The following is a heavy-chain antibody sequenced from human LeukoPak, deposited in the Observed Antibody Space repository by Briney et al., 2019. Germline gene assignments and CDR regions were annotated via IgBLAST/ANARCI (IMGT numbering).Heavy chain of an antibody. CDR3: ARVVVPAAIDWFDP. CDR1: GGSISDSTYS. CDR2: IYYSGST. J-gene: IGHJ5*02. V-gene: IGHV4-61*05. Sequence: SETLSLTCTVSGGSISDSTYSWGWIRQPPGKGLEWIGYIYYSGSTNYNPSLKSRVTISVDTSKNQFSPKLSSVTAADTAVYYCARVVVPAAIDWFDPWGQGTLVTVSS. D-gene: IGHD2-2*02.